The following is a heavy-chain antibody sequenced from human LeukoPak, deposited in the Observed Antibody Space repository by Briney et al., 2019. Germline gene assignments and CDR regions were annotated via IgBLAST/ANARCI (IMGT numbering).Heavy chain of an antibody. D-gene: IGHD3-10*01. V-gene: IGHV3-21*01. CDR3: GRDSTRVVRGGRGMDV. CDR2: ISSSCYI. J-gene: IGHJ6*04. Sequence: GGSLRLSCAASGFTFSSYSMNWVRQAPGKGLEWVSSISSSCYIYYADSVKGRFTISRDNAKNSLYLQMNSLRAEDTAVYYCGRDSTRVVRGGRGMDVWGKGTTVTVSS. CDR1: GFTFSSYS.